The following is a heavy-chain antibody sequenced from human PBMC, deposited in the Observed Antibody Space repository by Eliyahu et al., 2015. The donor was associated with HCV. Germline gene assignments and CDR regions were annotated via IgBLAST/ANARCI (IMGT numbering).Heavy chain of an antibody. Sequence: EVQLVESGGGLVQPGNXLRLSCXASGFTFSNYAMYWVRQGPGKGLEWVSAIGSDSGGIQYAESVKGRFTISRDNSKNTVSLQMNNLRAEDTAVYYCAKGQFTSPPEGRAFVHWGQGTSVIVSS. V-gene: IGHV3-23*04. CDR2: IGSDSGGI. D-gene: IGHD3-10*01. CDR1: GFTFSNYA. CDR3: AKGQFTSPPEGRAFVH. J-gene: IGHJ4*01.